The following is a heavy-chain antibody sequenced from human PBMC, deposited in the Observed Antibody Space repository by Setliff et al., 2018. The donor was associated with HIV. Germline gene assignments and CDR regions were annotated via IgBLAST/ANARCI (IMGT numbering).Heavy chain of an antibody. CDR3: ARDRSPRGDGPSYDFAWALDL. D-gene: IGHD2-21*01. CDR2: IKDDESEK. CDR1: GFTFSSYG. J-gene: IGHJ3*01. V-gene: IGHV3-7*01. Sequence: GGSLRLSCAASGFTFSSYGMHWVRQAPGKGLEWVADIKDDESEKYYVDSVRGRFTISRDNARNSLFLQMNNLRADDTAVYYCARDRSPRGDGPSYDFAWALDLWGQGTMVTVSS.